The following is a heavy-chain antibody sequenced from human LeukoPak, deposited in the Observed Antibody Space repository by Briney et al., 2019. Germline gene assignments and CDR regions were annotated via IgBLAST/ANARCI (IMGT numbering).Heavy chain of an antibody. V-gene: IGHV3-30*02. Sequence: GGSLRLSCAASGFTFSSYGMHWVRQAPGKGLEWVAFIRYDGSNKYYADSVKGRFTISRDNSKNTLYLQMNSLRAEDTAVYYCAKGLFDSSGYSEHFDYWGQGTQITVSS. CDR2: IRYDGSNK. J-gene: IGHJ4*02. CDR3: AKGLFDSSGYSEHFDY. D-gene: IGHD3-22*01. CDR1: GFTFSSYG.